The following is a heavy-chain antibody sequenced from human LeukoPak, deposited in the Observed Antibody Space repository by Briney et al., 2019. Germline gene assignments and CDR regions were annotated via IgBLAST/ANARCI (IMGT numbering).Heavy chain of an antibody. D-gene: IGHD2-2*02. V-gene: IGHV4-4*07. CDR3: ASQRKTTEYCSSTSCYSHWYFDL. CDR1: GGSISSYY. Sequence: SETLSLTCTVSGGSISSYYWSWIRQPAGKGLEWIGRIYTSGSTNYNPSLKSRVTMSVDTSKNQFSLKLRSVTAADTAVYYCASQRKTTEYCSSTSCYSHWYFDLWGRGTLVTVSS. CDR2: IYTSGST. J-gene: IGHJ2*01.